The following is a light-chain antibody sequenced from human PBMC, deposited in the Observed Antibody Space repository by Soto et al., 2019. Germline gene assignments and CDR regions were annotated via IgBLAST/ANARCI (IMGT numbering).Light chain of an antibody. CDR3: QHYEKWPRT. V-gene: IGKV3-20*01. CDR1: QSVSSSY. Sequence: EIVLTQSPGTLSLSPGERATLSCRASQSVSSSYLAWYQQKPGQAPRLLIYGASSRATGIPDRFSGSGSGTDFTLTISRLQSEDFPVDYCQHYEKWPRTVGQGTKVDTK. J-gene: IGKJ1*01. CDR2: GAS.